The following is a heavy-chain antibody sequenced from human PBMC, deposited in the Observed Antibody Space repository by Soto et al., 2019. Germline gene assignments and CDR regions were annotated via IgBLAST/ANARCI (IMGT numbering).Heavy chain of an antibody. D-gene: IGHD3-10*01. Sequence: PGGSLRLSCSASGFTFSSYAMHWVRQAPGKGLEYVSAISNNGGRTYYADSVKGRCTISRDNSKNTLYLQMSSLRPEDTAVYRCVKLGTINRNFFDYWGQGALVTAPQ. CDR3: VKLGTINRNFFDY. CDR1: GFTFSSYA. J-gene: IGHJ4*02. V-gene: IGHV3-64D*06. CDR2: ISNNGGRT.